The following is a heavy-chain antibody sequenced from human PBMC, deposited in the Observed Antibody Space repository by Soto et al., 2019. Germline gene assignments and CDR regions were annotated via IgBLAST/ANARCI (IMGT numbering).Heavy chain of an antibody. V-gene: IGHV4-30-4*01. CDR3: ARDLGIAFAFDI. CDR1: GGSISRGDYY. CDR2: IYYSGST. D-gene: IGHD2-15*01. J-gene: IGHJ3*02. Sequence: PSETLSLTCTVSGGSISRGDYYWSWIRQPPGKGLEWIGYIYYSGSTYYNPSLKSRVTISVDTSKNQFSLKLSSVTAADTAVYYCARDLGIAFAFDIWGQGTMVTVSS.